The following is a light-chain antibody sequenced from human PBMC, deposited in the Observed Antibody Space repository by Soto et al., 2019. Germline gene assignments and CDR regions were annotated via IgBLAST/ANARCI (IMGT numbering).Light chain of an antibody. CDR3: QQYGSSPT. V-gene: IGKV3-20*01. CDR1: QGVSSNY. Sequence: EIVLTQSPGTLSLSPGERATLSCRSSQGVSSNYLAWYQQQPDQAPRLVIYDVSVRATGIPDRFSGSGSGTDFTLTISRLEPEDFAVYYCQQYGSSPTFGQGTKVEIK. J-gene: IGKJ1*01. CDR2: DVS.